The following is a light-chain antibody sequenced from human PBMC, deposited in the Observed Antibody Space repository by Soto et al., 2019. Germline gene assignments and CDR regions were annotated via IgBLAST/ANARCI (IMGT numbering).Light chain of an antibody. Sequence: DIQMTQSPSSLSASVGDRVTITCQASQDISNYLNWYQQKPGKAPKLLIYDASKLETGVPSRFSGSGSGTAFTFTISSLQPEDIATYYCQQYDNLPITFGQGKRLAIK. CDR2: DAS. J-gene: IGKJ5*01. V-gene: IGKV1-33*01. CDR1: QDISNY. CDR3: QQYDNLPIT.